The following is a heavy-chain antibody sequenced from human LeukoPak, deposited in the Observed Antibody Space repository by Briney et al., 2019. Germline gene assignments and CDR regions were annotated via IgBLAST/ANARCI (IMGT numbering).Heavy chain of an antibody. D-gene: IGHD3-22*01. CDR3: ARALWRYYDSSGYYYLFDY. CDR2: IIPIFGTA. J-gene: IGHJ4*02. CDR1: GGTFISYA. Sequence: ASVKVSCKASGGTFISYAISWVRQAPGQGLEWMGGIIPIFGTANYAQKFQGRVTITADESTSTAYMELSSLRSEDTAVYYCARALWRYYDSSGYYYLFDYWGQGTLVTVSS. V-gene: IGHV1-69*13.